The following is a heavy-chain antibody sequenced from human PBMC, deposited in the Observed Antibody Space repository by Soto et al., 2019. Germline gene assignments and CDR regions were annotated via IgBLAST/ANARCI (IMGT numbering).Heavy chain of an antibody. CDR2: IYHNGST. V-gene: IGHV4-59*11. CDR1: GDFSSAHY. D-gene: IGHD2-15*01. J-gene: IGHJ4*02. CDR3: ARTPDY. Sequence: PSETLSLTCTVSGDFSSAHYWSWIRQPPGKGLEWIGYIYHNGSTNYNPSLKSRVTISVDRSKNQFSLKLSSVTAADTAVYYCARTPDYWGQGTLVTVSS.